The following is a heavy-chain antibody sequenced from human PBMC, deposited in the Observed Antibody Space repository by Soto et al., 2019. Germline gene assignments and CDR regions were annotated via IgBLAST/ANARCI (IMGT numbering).Heavy chain of an antibody. J-gene: IGHJ6*02. CDR3: ANDLGGAALPNYYYYGMDV. D-gene: IGHD6-6*01. CDR1: GFTFSSYG. Sequence: PGGSLRLSCAASGFTFSSYGMHWVRQAPGKGLEWVAVISYDGSNKYYADSVKGRFTISRDNSKNTLYLQMNSLRAEDTAVYYCANDLGGAALPNYYYYGMDVWGQGTTVTVSS. V-gene: IGHV3-30*18. CDR2: ISYDGSNK.